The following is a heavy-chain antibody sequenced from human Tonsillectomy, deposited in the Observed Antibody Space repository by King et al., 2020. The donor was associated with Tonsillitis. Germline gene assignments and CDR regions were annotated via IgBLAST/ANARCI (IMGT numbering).Heavy chain of an antibody. CDR3: ARTVVVTAPGDY. J-gene: IGHJ4*02. D-gene: IGHD2-21*02. V-gene: IGHV1-2*02. CDR2: INPNSGGA. Sequence: VQLVQSGTEVKKPGASVKVSCKASGYTFTGYYMHWVRQAPGQGLEWMGWINPNSGGANYAQKFQGRVTMTRDTSINTAYMELSRLRSDDTAVYYCARTVVVTAPGDYWGQGTLVTVSS. CDR1: GYTFTGYY.